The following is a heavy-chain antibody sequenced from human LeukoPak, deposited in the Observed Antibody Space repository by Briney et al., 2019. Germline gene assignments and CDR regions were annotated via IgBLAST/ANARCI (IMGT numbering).Heavy chain of an antibody. CDR2: INHSGST. CDR1: GGSFSGYY. V-gene: IGHV4-34*01. CDR3: AGATGIAAASDAFDI. J-gene: IGHJ3*02. Sequence: SETLSLTCAVYGGSFSGYYWSWIRQPPGKGLEWIGEINHSGSTNYNPSLKSRVTISVDTSKNQFSLKLSSVNAADTAVYYCAGATGIAAASDAFDIWGQGTMVTVSS. D-gene: IGHD6-13*01.